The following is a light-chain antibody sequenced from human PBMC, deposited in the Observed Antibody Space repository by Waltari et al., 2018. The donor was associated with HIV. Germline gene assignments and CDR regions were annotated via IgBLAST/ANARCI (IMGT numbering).Light chain of an antibody. J-gene: IGKJ5*01. CDR3: QQRAISPGT. V-gene: IGKV3-11*01. CDR2: HAS. Sequence: EIVLTQSPATLSLSPGERATLSCRASQSIATYLAWYQHKPGQPPRLLMSHASTRATDIPARFSGSGSGTDFTLTISSLEPEDFAIYYCQQRAISPGTFGHGTRLDIK. CDR1: QSIATY.